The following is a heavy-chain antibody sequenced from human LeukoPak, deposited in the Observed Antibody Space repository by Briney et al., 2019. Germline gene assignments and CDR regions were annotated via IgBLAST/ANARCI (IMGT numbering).Heavy chain of an antibody. CDR3: ASYILGDAFDI. V-gene: IGHV3-33*01. D-gene: IGHD2-21*01. Sequence: GRSLRLSCAASGFTFSSYGMHWVRQAPGKGLEWVAVIWYDGSNKYYADSVKGRFTISRDNSKNTLYLQMNSLRAEDTAVYYCASYILGDAFDIWGQGTMVTVSS. CDR2: IWYDGSNK. J-gene: IGHJ3*02. CDR1: GFTFSSYG.